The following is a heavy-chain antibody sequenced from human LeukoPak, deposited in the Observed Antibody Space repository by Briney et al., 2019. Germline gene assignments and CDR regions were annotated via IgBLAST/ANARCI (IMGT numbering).Heavy chain of an antibody. V-gene: IGHV4-39*01. Sequence: SETLSLTCTVSGGSISSSSYYWGWIRQPPGKGLEWTGSIYYSGSTYYNPSLKSRVTISVDTSKNQFSLKLSSVTAADTAVYYCATPSRDYDFWSGHYTPYYYGMDVWGQGTTVTVSS. CDR3: ATPSRDYDFWSGHYTPYYYGMDV. J-gene: IGHJ6*02. D-gene: IGHD3-3*01. CDR1: GGSISSSSYY. CDR2: IYYSGST.